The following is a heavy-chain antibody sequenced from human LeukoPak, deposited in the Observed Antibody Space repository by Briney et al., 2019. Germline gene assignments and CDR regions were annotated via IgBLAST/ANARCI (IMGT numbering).Heavy chain of an antibody. D-gene: IGHD3-22*01. V-gene: IGHV3-33*01. CDR3: ARSANYFDTSGQDY. CDR1: GFTFSTYG. Sequence: PGGSLRLSCAASGFTFSTYGMHWVRQAPGKGLEWVAVVWYDGTNIHYVDSVKGRFTISRDKAKSTLYLQMNSLRVEDTAVYYCARSANYFDTSGQDYWGQGTLVTVSS. J-gene: IGHJ4*02. CDR2: VWYDGTNI.